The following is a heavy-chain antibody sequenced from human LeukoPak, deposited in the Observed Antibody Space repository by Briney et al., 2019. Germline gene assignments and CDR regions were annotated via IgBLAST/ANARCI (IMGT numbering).Heavy chain of an antibody. Sequence: GGSLRLSCAASGFTFSSYGTHWVRQAPGKGLEWVSYISSSGSTRYYADSVKGRFTISRDNAKNSLYLQMNSLRAEDTAVYYCARWGGSGTFWDGFDIWGQGTMVTVSS. V-gene: IGHV3-48*04. CDR1: GFTFSSYG. CDR3: ARWGGSGTFWDGFDI. D-gene: IGHD3-10*01. CDR2: ISSSGSTR. J-gene: IGHJ3*02.